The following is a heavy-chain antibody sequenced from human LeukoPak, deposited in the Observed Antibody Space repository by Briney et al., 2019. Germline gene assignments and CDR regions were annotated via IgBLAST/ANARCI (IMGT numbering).Heavy chain of an antibody. CDR3: ARDHYFDC. CDR2: ITSSGTTI. V-gene: IGHV3-48*03. J-gene: IGHJ4*02. Sequence: GGSLRLSCAASGFTFSSYEINCVRQAPGKGLEWVSYITSSGTTIYYADSVKGRFTISRDNAKNSLYLQMNSLRAEDTAIYYCARDHYFDCWGQGTLVTVSS. CDR1: GFTFSSYE.